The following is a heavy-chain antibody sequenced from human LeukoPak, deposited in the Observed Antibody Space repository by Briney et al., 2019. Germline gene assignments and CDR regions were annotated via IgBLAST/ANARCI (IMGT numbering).Heavy chain of an antibody. Sequence: GGSLRLSCAASGFTFSSFDMHWVRQPTGQGLEWVSTIGTASDTYYPVSVEGGFTLSRDSAKNSLYLQMNSLTAGDTAVYYCARGPPRGKYYYMDVWGKETTVTVSS. CDR3: ARGPPRGKYYYMDV. CDR2: IGTASDT. V-gene: IGHV3-13*01. CDR1: GFTFSSFD. J-gene: IGHJ6*03. D-gene: IGHD1-1*01.